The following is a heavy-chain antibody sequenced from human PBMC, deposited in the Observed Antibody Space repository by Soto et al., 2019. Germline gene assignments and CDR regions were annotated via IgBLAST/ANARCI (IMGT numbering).Heavy chain of an antibody. CDR3: AKGGLLPRANRWF. CDR2: ISSSSSYT. J-gene: IGHJ4*02. V-gene: IGHV3-11*05. CDR1: VFTFSDYY. D-gene: IGHD2-2*01. Sequence: GGXLRLSSSASVFTFSDYYMSWIGQAPGKGLEWVSYISSSSSYTNYADSVKGRFTISRDNAKNSLYLQINSLRAEDKAVYYCAKGGLLPRANRWFWGQGTLVTVSS.